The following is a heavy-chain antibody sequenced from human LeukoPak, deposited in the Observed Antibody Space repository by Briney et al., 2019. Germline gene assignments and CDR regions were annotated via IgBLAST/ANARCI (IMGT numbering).Heavy chain of an antibody. CDR2: ISGSGGST. CDR3: AKVGGVPAARHSYYYYGMDV. CDR1: GFTFSSYA. D-gene: IGHD2-2*01. J-gene: IGHJ6*02. V-gene: IGHV3-23*01. Sequence: GGSLRLSCAASGFTFSSYAMRWVRQAPGKGLEWVSAISGSGGSTYYADSVKGRSTISRDNSKNTLYLQMNSLRAEDTAVYYCAKVGGVPAARHSYYYYGMDVWGQGTTVTVSS.